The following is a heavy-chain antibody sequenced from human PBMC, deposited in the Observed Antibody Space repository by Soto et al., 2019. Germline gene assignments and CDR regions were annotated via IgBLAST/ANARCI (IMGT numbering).Heavy chain of an antibody. CDR1: GGSISSGGYY. Sequence: SETLSLTCTVSGGSISSGGYYWSWIRQHPGKGLEWIGYIYYSGSTYYNPSLKSRVTISVDTSKNQFSLKLSSVTAADTAVYYCAREGQSAPNYYGMDAWGQGTTVTVSS. CDR2: IYYSGST. CDR3: AREGQSAPNYYGMDA. J-gene: IGHJ6*02. V-gene: IGHV4-31*03.